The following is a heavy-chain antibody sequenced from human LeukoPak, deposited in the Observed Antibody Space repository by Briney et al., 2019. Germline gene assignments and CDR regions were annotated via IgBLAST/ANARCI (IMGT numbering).Heavy chain of an antibody. V-gene: IGHV1-8*01. CDR1: GYTFTSYD. J-gene: IGHJ6*03. CDR2: MNPNSGNT. D-gene: IGHD2-2*01. Sequence: ASVKVSCKASGYTFTSYDINWVRQATGQGLEWMGWMNPNSGNTGYAQKFQGRVTMTRNTSISTAYMELSSLRSEGTAVYYCARGRNVVVPAAIASHYYYYYMDVWGKGTTVTVSS. CDR3: ARGRNVVVPAAIASHYYYYYMDV.